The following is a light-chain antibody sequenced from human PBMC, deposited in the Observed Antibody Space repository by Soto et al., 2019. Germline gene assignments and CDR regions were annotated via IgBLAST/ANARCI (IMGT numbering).Light chain of an antibody. CDR1: ETVRSN. Sequence: ETVMTQSPATLSVSPGERATLSCRASETVRSNLAWYQQKPGQAPRLLIYAASTRATGIPARFIGNGSGTEFTLTISSLQSEDFAVYYCQQYNNWWTFGQGTKVDIK. CDR3: QQYNNWWT. J-gene: IGKJ1*01. V-gene: IGKV3D-15*01. CDR2: AAS.